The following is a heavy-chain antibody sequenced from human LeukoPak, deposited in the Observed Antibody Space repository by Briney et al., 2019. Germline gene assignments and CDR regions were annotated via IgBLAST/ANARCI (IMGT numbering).Heavy chain of an antibody. CDR3: ARDQRWGLPAGYYYGMDV. CDR1: GFTFSSYS. D-gene: IGHD1-26*01. CDR2: ISSSSSYI. J-gene: IGHJ6*02. V-gene: IGHV3-21*01. Sequence: PGGSLRLSCAASGFTFSSYSMNWVRQAPGKGLEWVSSISSSSSYIYYADSVKGRFTISRDNAKNSLYLKMNSLRAEDTAVYYCARDQRWGLPAGYYYGMDVWGQGTTVTVSS.